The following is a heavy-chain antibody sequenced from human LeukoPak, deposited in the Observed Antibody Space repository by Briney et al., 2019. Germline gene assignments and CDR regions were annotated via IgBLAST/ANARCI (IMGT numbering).Heavy chain of an antibody. CDR1: GFTFSSYA. D-gene: IGHD1-7*01. CDR2: ISGSGGST. Sequence: GGSLRLSCAASGFTFSSYAMSWVRQAPGKGLEWVSAISGSGGSTYYADSVKGRFTISRDNSKNTLYLQMNSLRAEDTAVYYCAKDLNWNYDNNWFDPWGQGTLVTVSS. V-gene: IGHV3-23*01. J-gene: IGHJ5*02. CDR3: AKDLNWNYDNNWFDP.